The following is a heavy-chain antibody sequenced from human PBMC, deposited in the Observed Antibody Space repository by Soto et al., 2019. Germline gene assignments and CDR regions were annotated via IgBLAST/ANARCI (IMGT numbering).Heavy chain of an antibody. D-gene: IGHD5-18*01. CDR3: AREVGSGGYSYGYGLDY. J-gene: IGHJ4*02. CDR2: ISSSSSYT. Sequence: GGSLRLSCAASGFTFSDYYMSWIRQAPGKGLEWVSYISSSSSYTNYADSVKGRFTISRDNAKNSLYLQMNSLRAEDTAVYYCAREVGSGGYSYGYGLDYWGQGTLVTVSS. V-gene: IGHV3-11*06. CDR1: GFTFSDYY.